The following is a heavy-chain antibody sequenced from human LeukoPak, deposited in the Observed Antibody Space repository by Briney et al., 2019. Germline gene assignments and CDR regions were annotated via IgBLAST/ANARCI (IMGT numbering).Heavy chain of an antibody. CDR3: VRQRGVGSWSFDY. CDR2: IYYSGNT. J-gene: IGHJ4*02. CDR1: GGSISSGHYW. Sequence: SDTLSLTCTVSGGSISSGHYWWGWIRQPPGKGLDWIGSIYYSGNTHYNPSLQSRVTVSVDTSKNQFSLKLTSVTAADTAVYYCVRQRGVGSWSFDYWGQGNLVTVSS. V-gene: IGHV4-39*01. D-gene: IGHD2-15*01.